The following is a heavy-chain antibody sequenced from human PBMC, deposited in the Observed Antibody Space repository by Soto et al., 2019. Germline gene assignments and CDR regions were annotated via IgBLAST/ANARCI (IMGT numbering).Heavy chain of an antibody. D-gene: IGHD4-17*01. CDR1: GGTFSTYV. Sequence: QVQLVQSGAEVKKPGSSVNVSCKASGGTFSTYVISWVRQAPGQGLQWMGGIIPIFDTATYAQKFQGRVTITADESTSTAYMELSSLRSEDTAVYYCARGSDHGDHLFDLWGQGTRVTVSS. J-gene: IGHJ5*02. V-gene: IGHV1-69*01. CDR2: IIPIFDTA. CDR3: ARGSDHGDHLFDL.